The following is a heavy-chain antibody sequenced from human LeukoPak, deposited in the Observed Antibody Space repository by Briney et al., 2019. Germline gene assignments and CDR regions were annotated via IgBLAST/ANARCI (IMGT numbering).Heavy chain of an antibody. V-gene: IGHV4-39*01. D-gene: IGHD3-22*01. CDR1: GGSISSSSYY. Sequence: PSETLSLTCTVSGGSISSSSYYWGWIRQPPGTGLEWIGSIYYSGSTYYNPSLKSRVTISVDTSRNQFSLKLSSVTAADTAVYYCARLHTSSGYYSLWGQGTLVTVSS. J-gene: IGHJ4*02. CDR3: ARLHTSSGYYSL. CDR2: IYYSGST.